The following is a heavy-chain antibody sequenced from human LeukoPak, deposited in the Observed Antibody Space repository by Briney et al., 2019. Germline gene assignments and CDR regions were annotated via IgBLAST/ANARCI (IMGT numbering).Heavy chain of an antibody. V-gene: IGHV3-66*01. CDR2: IYSGGRT. CDR3: ARDRGDSSGYYYPTWDY. Sequence: GGSLRLSCAASGFTVSSNYMSWVRQAPGKGLEWVSVIYSGGRTYYADSVKGRFTISRDNSKNTLYLQMNSLRAEDTVVYYCARDRGDSSGYYYPTWDYWGQGTLVTVSS. CDR1: GFTVSSNY. D-gene: IGHD3-22*01. J-gene: IGHJ4*02.